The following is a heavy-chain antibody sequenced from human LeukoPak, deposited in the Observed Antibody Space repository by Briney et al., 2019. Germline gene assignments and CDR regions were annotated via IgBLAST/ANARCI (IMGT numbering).Heavy chain of an antibody. D-gene: IGHD2-15*01. CDR3: AKASRIVVVVAATSPYYYYMDV. CDR2: ISGSGAST. J-gene: IGHJ6*03. CDR1: GLTFSNYA. V-gene: IGHV3-23*01. Sequence: GGSLRLSCAASGLTFSNYAMSWVRQAPGEGLEWVSTISGSGASTYYADSVKGRFTISRDNSKNTLYLQMYSLRAEHTALYYCAKASRIVVVVAATSPYYYYMDVWGKGTTVTVSS.